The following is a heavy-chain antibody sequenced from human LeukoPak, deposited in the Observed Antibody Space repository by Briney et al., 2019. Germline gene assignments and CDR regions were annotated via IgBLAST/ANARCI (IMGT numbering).Heavy chain of an antibody. CDR2: ISGGGSST. CDR3: ASNYCGSGSYYNPRGY. J-gene: IGHJ4*02. Sequence: GGSLRLSCAASGFTFSNYGMSWVRQIPGKGLEWVSGISGGGSSTYYADSVKGRFTISRDNSKNTLYLQMNSLRAEDTAVYYCASNYCGSGSYYNPRGYWGQGTLVTVSS. D-gene: IGHD3-10*01. V-gene: IGHV3-23*01. CDR1: GFTFSNYG.